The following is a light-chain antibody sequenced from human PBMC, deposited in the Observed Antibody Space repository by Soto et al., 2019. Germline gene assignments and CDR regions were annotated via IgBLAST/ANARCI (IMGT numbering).Light chain of an antibody. CDR2: DAS. Sequence: EIVLTQSPDTLSLSPGERATLSCRASQSVSSSYLAWYQQKPGQAPRLLIYDASTRATGIPDRFSGSGSGTDFTLTISRLEPEDFAVYYCQQYASSLSWTFGQGTKVEIK. V-gene: IGKV3-20*01. CDR3: QQYASSLSWT. J-gene: IGKJ1*01. CDR1: QSVSSSY.